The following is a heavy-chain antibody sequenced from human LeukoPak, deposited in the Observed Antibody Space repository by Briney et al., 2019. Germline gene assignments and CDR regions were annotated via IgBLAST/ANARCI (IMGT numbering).Heavy chain of an antibody. J-gene: IGHJ1*01. CDR3: AKTPAAGDYPQAEFFQH. D-gene: IGHD4-17*01. CDR1: GFTFSSYA. Sequence: GGSLRLSCAASGFTFSSYAMHWVRQAPGKGLEWVAVISYAGSNEYYANSVRGRFTISRDNSRNTLYLQMNSLRAEDTAVYYCAKTPAAGDYPQAEFFQHWGQGTLVTASS. CDR2: ISYAGSNE. V-gene: IGHV3-30*18.